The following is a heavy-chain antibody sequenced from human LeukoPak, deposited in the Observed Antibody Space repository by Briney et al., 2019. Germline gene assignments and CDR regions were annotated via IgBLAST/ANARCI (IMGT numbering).Heavy chain of an antibody. CDR3: ARDRCTNGVCYLDY. CDR2: IYPGGRT. J-gene: IGHJ4*02. D-gene: IGHD2-8*01. V-gene: IGHV3-53*01. CDR1: GFIVSNNY. Sequence: GGSLRLSCVASGFIVSNNYLNWVRQAPGKGLEWVSLIYPGGRTYYADSVKGRFTISRDNSRNTLSLQMNNLRAEDTAVYYCARDRCTNGVCYLDYWGQGTLVTVSS.